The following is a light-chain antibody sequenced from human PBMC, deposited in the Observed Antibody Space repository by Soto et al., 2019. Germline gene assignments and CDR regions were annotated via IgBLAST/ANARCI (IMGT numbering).Light chain of an antibody. V-gene: IGKV1-5*03. J-gene: IGKJ3*01. Sequence: DVQMTQSPSTLSASVGDRVIITCRASQNVNSWMAWYQQKPGKAPKLLIYKASNLESGVPSRFSGSGSGTEFTLTISSLQADDFATSYCQQYNSYSLFTFGPGTKVDIK. CDR1: QNVNSW. CDR3: QQYNSYSLFT. CDR2: KAS.